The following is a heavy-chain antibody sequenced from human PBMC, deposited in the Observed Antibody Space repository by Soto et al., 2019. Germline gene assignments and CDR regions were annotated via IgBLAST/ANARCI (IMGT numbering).Heavy chain of an antibody. D-gene: IGHD3-9*01. J-gene: IGHJ6*02. V-gene: IGHV4-59*01. CDR2: TFYSGST. CDR1: GGSIDSYY. CDR3: ARDKGRYDAGMDV. Sequence: LSLTCTVSGGSIDSYYWSWIRQPPGKALEWIGYTFYSGSTKYNPSLKSRATISVDTSKTHFSLNLTSVTAADTAVYYCARDKGRYDAGMDVWGQGXTATVYS.